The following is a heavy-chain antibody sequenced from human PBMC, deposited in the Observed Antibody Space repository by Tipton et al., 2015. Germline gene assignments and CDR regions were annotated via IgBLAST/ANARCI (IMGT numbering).Heavy chain of an antibody. Sequence: SLRLSCAASGFTFIDYYMSWVRQAPGKWLEWVSYISPSGTITHYADAVKGRFTISRDNAEDSLLLQMNSLRAEDTAVYYCARDLRCSPTSCPLYFDYWGQVTLVTVSS. CDR1: GFTFIDYY. CDR3: ARDLRCSPTSCPLYFDY. V-gene: IGHV3-11*01. J-gene: IGHJ4*02. CDR2: ISPSGTIT. D-gene: IGHD2-2*01.